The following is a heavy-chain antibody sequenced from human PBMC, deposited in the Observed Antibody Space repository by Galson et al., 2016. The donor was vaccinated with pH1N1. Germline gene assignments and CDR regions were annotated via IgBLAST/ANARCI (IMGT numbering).Heavy chain of an antibody. CDR1: GGKFSSYV. CDR2: IIPILGTT. V-gene: IGHV1-69*11. D-gene: IGHD3-22*01. J-gene: IGHJ4*02. CDR3: ARVNTYDSSGYYPFDY. Sequence: ASGGKFSSYVISWVRQAPGQGLEWMGRIIPILGTTKYAQKFQGRVTITADESTDTAYMELNSLRSDDTAVYYCARVNTYDSSGYYPFDYWGQGTQVTVSS.